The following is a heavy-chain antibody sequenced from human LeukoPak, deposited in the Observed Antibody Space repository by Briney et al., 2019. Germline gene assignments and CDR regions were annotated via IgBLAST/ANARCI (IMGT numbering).Heavy chain of an antibody. CDR2: INTNTGNP. CDR1: GYTFTSYA. D-gene: IGHD2-15*01. Sequence: GASVKVSCKASGYTFTSYAMNRVRQAPGQGLEWMGWINTNTGNPTYAQGFTGRIVFSLETSVSTAYLQISSLKAEDTAVYYCARADPRYCSGGSCYLGYYYYYMDVWGKGTAVTVSS. J-gene: IGHJ6*03. CDR3: ARADPRYCSGGSCYLGYYYYYMDV. V-gene: IGHV7-4-1*02.